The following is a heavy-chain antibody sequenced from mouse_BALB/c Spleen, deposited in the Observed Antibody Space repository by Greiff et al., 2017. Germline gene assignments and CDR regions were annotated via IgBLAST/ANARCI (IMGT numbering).Heavy chain of an antibody. V-gene: IGHV1S81*02. J-gene: IGHJ3*01. CDR1: GYTFTRYW. D-gene: IGHD2-14*01. Sequence: QVQLQQPGAELVKPGASVKLSCKASGYTFTRYWMHWVKQRPGQGLEWIGEINPSNGRTNYNEKFKSKATLTVDKSSSTAYMQLSSLTSEDSAVYYCARDYRYSWFAYWGQGTLVTVSA. CDR2: INPSNGRT. CDR3: ARDYRYSWFAY.